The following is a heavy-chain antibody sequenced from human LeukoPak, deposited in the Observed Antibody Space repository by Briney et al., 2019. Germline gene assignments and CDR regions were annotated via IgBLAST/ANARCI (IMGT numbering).Heavy chain of an antibody. CDR1: GFTVNSNY. CDR3: ARGGDIVGATRSAFDI. CDR2: FSSGGTT. V-gene: IGHV3-53*01. J-gene: IGHJ3*02. D-gene: IGHD1-26*01. Sequence: PGGSLRLPCAASGFTVNSNYMSWVRQAPGKGLEWVSVFSSGGTTYYADSVKGRFTISRDNSKNTLYLQMDSLSAEDTAVYYCARGGDIVGATRSAFDIWGQGTVVTVSS.